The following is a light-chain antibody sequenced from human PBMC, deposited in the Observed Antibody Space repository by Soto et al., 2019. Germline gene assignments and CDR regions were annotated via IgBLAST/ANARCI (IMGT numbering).Light chain of an antibody. CDR3: SSYTISNTLGEV. J-gene: IGLJ2*01. Sequence: QSALTQPASVSGSPGQSITISCTATSSDVGGYNYVSWYQQYPGKAPKLMIYAVSNRPSGVSNRFSGSKSGNTASLTISGLQAEDEADYYCSSYTISNTLGEVFGGGTKVTVL. CDR1: SSDVGGYNY. CDR2: AVS. V-gene: IGLV2-14*01.